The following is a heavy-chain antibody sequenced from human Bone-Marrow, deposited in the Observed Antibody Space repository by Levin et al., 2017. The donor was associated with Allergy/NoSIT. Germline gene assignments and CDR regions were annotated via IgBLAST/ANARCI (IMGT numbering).Heavy chain of an antibody. D-gene: IGHD1-26*01. CDR2: VAGSGSA. J-gene: IGHJ4*02. V-gene: IGHV4-4*02. CDR3: ARSSQWVHQAY. Sequence: KAGGSLRLSCSVSNGSISSSNWWGWVRQPPGKGLEWIGDVAGSGSANYNPSLKSRVTISVDKAKNHLSLKLTSVTGADTAVYYCARSSQWVHQAYWGQGTLVTVSS. CDR1: NGSISSSNW.